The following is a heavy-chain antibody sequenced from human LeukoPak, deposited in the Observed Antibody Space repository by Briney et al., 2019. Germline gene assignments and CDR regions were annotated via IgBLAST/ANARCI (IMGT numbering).Heavy chain of an antibody. CDR2: IYYSGST. D-gene: IGHD3-10*01. Sequence: TASETLSLTCTVSGGSISSSSYYWGWIRQPPGKGLEWIGSIYYSGSTYYNPSLKSRVTISVDTSKNQFSLKLSSVTAADTAVYYCARPYGSGSYYNPWGQGTLVTVSS. CDR1: GGSISSSSYY. V-gene: IGHV4-39*01. J-gene: IGHJ5*02. CDR3: ARPYGSGSYYNP.